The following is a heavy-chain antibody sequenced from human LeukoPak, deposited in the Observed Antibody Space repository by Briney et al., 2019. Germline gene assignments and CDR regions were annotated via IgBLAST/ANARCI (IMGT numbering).Heavy chain of an antibody. CDR1: GYTFTSYG. CDR3: ARSVGKQQLVPRDYYYYYMDV. V-gene: IGHV1-18*01. CDR2: ISAYNGNT. D-gene: IGHD6-13*01. J-gene: IGHJ6*03. Sequence: ASVKVSCKASGYTFTSYGITWVRQAPGQGLEWMGWISAYNGNTNYAQRLQGRVTMTTDTSTSTAYMELRSLRSDDTAVYYCARSVGKQQLVPRDYYYYYMDVWGKGTTVTVSS.